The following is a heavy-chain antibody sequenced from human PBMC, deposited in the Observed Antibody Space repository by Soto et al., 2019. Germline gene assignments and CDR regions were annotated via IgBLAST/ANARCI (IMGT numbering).Heavy chain of an antibody. CDR3: ASGEYSGSYYTF. V-gene: IGHV3-23*01. Sequence: GGSLRLSCAASGFTVSDYPMSWVRQAPGKGLERVSHITRGIDRTYYADSVKGRFTISRDNSKNTLYLQLDSLRVEYTAVYFCASGEYSGSYYTFWGQGTLVTGSA. J-gene: IGHJ4*02. CDR1: GFTVSDYP. CDR2: ITRGIDRT. D-gene: IGHD3-10*01.